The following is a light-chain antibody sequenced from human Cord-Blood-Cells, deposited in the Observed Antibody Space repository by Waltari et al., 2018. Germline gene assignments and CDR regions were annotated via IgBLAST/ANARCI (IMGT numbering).Light chain of an antibody. CDR3: SSYTSSSTWV. J-gene: IGLJ3*02. V-gene: IGLV2-14*01. Sequence: SPGQSITISCTGTSSDVGGYNSVSWYQQHPGKAPKLMIYEVSNRPSGVSNRFSGSKSGNTASLTISGRQAEDEADYYCSSYTSSSTWVFGGGTKLTVL. CDR2: EVS. CDR1: SSDVGGYNS.